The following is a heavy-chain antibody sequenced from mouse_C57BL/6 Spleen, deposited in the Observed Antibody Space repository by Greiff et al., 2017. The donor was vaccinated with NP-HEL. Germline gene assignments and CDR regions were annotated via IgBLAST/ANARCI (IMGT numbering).Heavy chain of an antibody. V-gene: IGHV5-4*01. D-gene: IGHD5-5*01. CDR1: GFTFSSYA. CDR2: ISDGGSYT. J-gene: IGHJ4*01. Sequence: EVQGVESGGGLVKPGGSLKLSCAASGFTFSSYAMSWVRQTPEKRLEWVATISDGGSYTYYPDNVKGRFTISRDNAKNNLYLQMSHLKSEDTAMYYCARGNPFYLLRDYAMDYWGQGTSVTVSS. CDR3: ARGNPFYLLRDYAMDY.